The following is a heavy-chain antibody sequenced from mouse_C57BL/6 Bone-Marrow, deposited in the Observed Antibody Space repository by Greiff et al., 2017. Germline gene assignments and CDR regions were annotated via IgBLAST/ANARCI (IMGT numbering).Heavy chain of an antibody. J-gene: IGHJ3*01. CDR1: GYTFTSYW. Sequence: VQLQQPGTELVKPGASVKLSCKASGYTFTSYWMHWVKQRPGQGLEWIGNINPSNGGTNYNEKFKSKATLTVDKSSSTAYMQLSSLTSEDSAVXYCARSVYYGYDEWFAYWGQGTLVTVSA. CDR3: ARSVYYGYDEWFAY. D-gene: IGHD2-2*01. CDR2: INPSNGGT. V-gene: IGHV1-53*01.